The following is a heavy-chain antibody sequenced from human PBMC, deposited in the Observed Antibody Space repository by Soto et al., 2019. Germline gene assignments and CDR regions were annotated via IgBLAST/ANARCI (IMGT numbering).Heavy chain of an antibody. J-gene: IGHJ4*02. CDR3: VNGGYTGAGIYYFDS. V-gene: IGHV3-74*01. Sequence: EVQLVESGGGLVQPGGSLRLSCAASGFTFSNSWIHWVRQAPGKGLVWVSRINSGGTTTNYADSVKGRFTISRDNAKNTWYLQLNSLRVEDTAVYYCVNGGYTGAGIYYFDSWGQGTLVTVSS. CDR1: GFTFSNSW. D-gene: IGHD5-12*01. CDR2: INSGGTTT.